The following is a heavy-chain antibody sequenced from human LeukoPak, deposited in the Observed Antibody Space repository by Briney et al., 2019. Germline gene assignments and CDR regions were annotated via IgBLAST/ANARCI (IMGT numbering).Heavy chain of an antibody. CDR3: ARVGLGLLWFGESSPYYYYGMDV. V-gene: IGHV4-34*01. CDR2: INHSGST. D-gene: IGHD3-10*01. CDR1: GGSFSGYY. Sequence: SETLSLTCAVYGGSFSGYYWSCIRQPPGKGLEWIGEINHSGSTNYNPSLKSRVTISVDTSKNQFSLKLSSVTAADTAVYYCARVGLGLLWFGESSPYYYYGMDVWGQGTTVTVSS. J-gene: IGHJ6*02.